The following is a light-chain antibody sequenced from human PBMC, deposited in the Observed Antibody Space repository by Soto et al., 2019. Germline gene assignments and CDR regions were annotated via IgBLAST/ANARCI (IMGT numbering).Light chain of an antibody. CDR3: SSYTSSSTPYV. V-gene: IGLV2-14*01. Sequence: QFVLTQPASVSGSPGQSITISCTGTSSDVGGYNYVSWYQQHPGKAPKVMIYDVSNRPSGVSNRFSGSKSGNTASLTISGLQAEDEADYYCSSYTSSSTPYVFGTGTKVTVL. J-gene: IGLJ1*01. CDR2: DVS. CDR1: SSDVGGYNY.